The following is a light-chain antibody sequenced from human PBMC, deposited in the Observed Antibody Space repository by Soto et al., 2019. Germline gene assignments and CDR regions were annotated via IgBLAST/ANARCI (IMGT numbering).Light chain of an antibody. CDR2: GAS. V-gene: IGKV1-9*01. J-gene: IGKJ1*01. CDR1: QGVSSY. CDR3: QQVDSYPRT. Sequence: DIQLTQSPSFRSASVGDRVSITCRASQGVSSYLAWYQQKPGKAPKVLIYGASTLQSGVPSRFSGRGSGTEFTLTISSLQPEDFATYYCQQVDSYPRTFGQGSKVEIK.